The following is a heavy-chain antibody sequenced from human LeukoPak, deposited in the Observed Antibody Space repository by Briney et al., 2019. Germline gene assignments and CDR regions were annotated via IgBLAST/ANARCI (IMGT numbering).Heavy chain of an antibody. Sequence: SETLSLTCTVSGGSISSSSYYWGWIRQPPGKGLEWIGSIYYSGSTYYNPSLKSRVTISVDTSKNQFSLKLSSVTAADTAVYYCARPMLGYCRGGSCYAFDIWGQGTMVTVSS. CDR2: IYYSGST. V-gene: IGHV4-39*01. CDR3: ARPMLGYCRGGSCYAFDI. D-gene: IGHD2-15*01. J-gene: IGHJ3*02. CDR1: GGSISSSSYY.